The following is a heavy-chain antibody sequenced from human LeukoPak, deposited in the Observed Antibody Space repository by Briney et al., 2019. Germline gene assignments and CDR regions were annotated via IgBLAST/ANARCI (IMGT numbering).Heavy chain of an antibody. CDR3: ARDYGRSRDYGMDV. V-gene: IGHV3-74*03. D-gene: IGHD3-10*01. Sequence: GGSLRLSCAASGFTFSNYWMHWVRQAPGKGLVWVSRINSDGSSTTYADSVKGRFTISRDNAKNTLYLQMNSLGAEDTAVYYCARDYGRSRDYGMDVWGQGTTVTVSS. CDR1: GFTFSNYW. J-gene: IGHJ6*02. CDR2: INSDGSST.